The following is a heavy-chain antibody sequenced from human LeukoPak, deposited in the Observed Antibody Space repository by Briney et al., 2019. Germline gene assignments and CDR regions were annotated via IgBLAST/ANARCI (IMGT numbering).Heavy chain of an antibody. CDR1: GGSISSGGYY. V-gene: IGHV4-30-2*01. Sequence: PSQTLSLTCTVSGGSISSGGYYWSWIRQPPGKGLEWIGYIYHSGSTYYNPSLKSRVTISVDRSKNQFSLKLSSVTAADTAVYYCARGTFCRSSTSCLDYWGQGTLVTVSS. J-gene: IGHJ4*02. CDR3: ARGTFCRSSTSCLDY. D-gene: IGHD2-2*01. CDR2: IYHSGST.